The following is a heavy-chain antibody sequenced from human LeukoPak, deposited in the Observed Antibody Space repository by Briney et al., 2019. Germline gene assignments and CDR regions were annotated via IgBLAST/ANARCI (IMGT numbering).Heavy chain of an antibody. J-gene: IGHJ4*02. Sequence: GESLKISCRGSGYSFATYWIGWVRQMPGKGLEWMGMIFPGDSDSRYSPSFQGQVTMSVDTSINTAYLQWNSLKASDSATYYCARQGNYFDSWGQGTLVTVSA. CDR1: GYSFATYW. CDR3: ARQGNYFDS. V-gene: IGHV5-51*01. CDR2: IFPGDSDS. D-gene: IGHD2/OR15-2a*01.